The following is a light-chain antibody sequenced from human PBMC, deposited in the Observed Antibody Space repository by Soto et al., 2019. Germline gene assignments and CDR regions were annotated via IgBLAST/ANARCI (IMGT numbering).Light chain of an antibody. Sequence: EIVLTQSPGTLSLSPGERATLSCRASQTVSNNYLAWYQQKPGQAPRLLIYGASSRATGIPDRFSGSGSGTHFTLTISRLEPEDFAVYYCQQYGSSPPLTFGGGTKVEIK. CDR1: QTVSNNY. CDR2: GAS. J-gene: IGKJ4*01. CDR3: QQYGSSPPLT. V-gene: IGKV3-20*01.